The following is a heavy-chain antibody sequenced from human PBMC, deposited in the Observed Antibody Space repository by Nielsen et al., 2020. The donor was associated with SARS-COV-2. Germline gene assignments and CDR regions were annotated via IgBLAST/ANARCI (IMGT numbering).Heavy chain of an antibody. J-gene: IGHJ6*02. V-gene: IGHV1-18*01. D-gene: IGHD5-18*01. CDR2: ISAYNGNT. Sequence: WVRQAPGQGLEWMGWISAYNGNTNYAQKLQGRVTMTTDTSTSTAYMELRSLRSDDTAVYYCAREGYSYGYGMDVWGQGTTVTVSS. CDR3: AREGYSYGYGMDV.